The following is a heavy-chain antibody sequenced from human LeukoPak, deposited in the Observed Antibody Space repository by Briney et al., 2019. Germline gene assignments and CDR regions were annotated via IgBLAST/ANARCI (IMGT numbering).Heavy chain of an antibody. D-gene: IGHD3-10*01. V-gene: IGHV4-4*07. CDR1: DGSFSSYY. CDR3: ARVLYYYYYMDV. CDR2: IYTSGST. J-gene: IGHJ6*03. Sequence: SETLSLTCTVSDGSFSSYYWSWIRQPAGKGLEWIGRIYTSGSTNYNPSLKSRVTMSVDTSKNQFSLKLSSVTAADTAVYYCARVLYYYYYMDVWGKGTTVTVSS.